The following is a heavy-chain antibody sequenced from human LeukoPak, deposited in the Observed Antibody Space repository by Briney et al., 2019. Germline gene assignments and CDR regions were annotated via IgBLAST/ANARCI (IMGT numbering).Heavy chain of an antibody. J-gene: IGHJ4*02. Sequence: PSETLSLTCTVSGGSISSYYWSWIRQPPGKGLEWIGYIYYSGSTNYNPSLKSRVTISVDTSKNQFSLKLSSVTAADTAVYYCARGGPSGSYYDYWGQGTLVTVSS. CDR1: GGSISSYY. CDR2: IYYSGST. CDR3: ARGGPSGSYYDY. D-gene: IGHD1-26*01. V-gene: IGHV4-59*01.